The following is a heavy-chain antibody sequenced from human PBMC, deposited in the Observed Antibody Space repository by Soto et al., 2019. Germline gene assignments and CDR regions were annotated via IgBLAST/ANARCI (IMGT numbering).Heavy chain of an antibody. CDR3: ARDSPIGSVFSGYEAIDL. CDR1: GYTLIMYY. D-gene: IGHD5-12*01. V-gene: IGHV1-46*01. Sequence: ASVKVSCKASGYTLIMYYIHWMLQAPGQGLEWMGLINPSGGSTTYAQKFQGSVTITADKFTSTVFMELSSLRSEDTGIYYCARDSPIGSVFSGYEAIDLWGQGTQVTVFS. CDR2: INPSGGST. J-gene: IGHJ4*02.